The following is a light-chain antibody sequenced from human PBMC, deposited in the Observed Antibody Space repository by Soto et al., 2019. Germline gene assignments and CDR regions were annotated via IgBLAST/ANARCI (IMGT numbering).Light chain of an antibody. J-gene: IGKJ1*01. CDR2: CSS. CDR3: QQYGSSWT. CDR1: QSVSSSY. Sequence: EMVLKQSPXTLSLSPGERATLSCRSSQSVSSSYLAWYQQKPCQAPRILIYCSSSRATCIPARLSGSGSWTDLTLTISRLEPEDFAVYYCQQYGSSWTFGQVTKVAIK. V-gene: IGKV3-20*01.